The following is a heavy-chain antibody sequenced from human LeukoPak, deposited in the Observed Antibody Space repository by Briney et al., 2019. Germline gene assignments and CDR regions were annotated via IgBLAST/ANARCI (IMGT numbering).Heavy chain of an antibody. V-gene: IGHV4-39*01. CDR3: ASDRIAAAGTGYYYYYYGMDV. CDR1: GGSISSSSYY. D-gene: IGHD6-13*01. Sequence: PSETLSLTCTVSGGSISSSSYYWGWIRQPPGKGLEWIGSIYYSGSTYYNPSLKSRVTISVDTSKNQFSLKLSSVTAADTAVYYCASDRIAAAGTGYYYYYYGMDVWGQGTTVTVSS. CDR2: IYYSGST. J-gene: IGHJ6*02.